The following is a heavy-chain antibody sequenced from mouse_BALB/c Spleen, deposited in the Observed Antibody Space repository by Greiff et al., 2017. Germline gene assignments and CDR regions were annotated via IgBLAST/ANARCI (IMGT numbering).Heavy chain of an antibody. CDR3: TSYYYGSGGFAY. J-gene: IGHJ3*01. CDR1: GFTFSNYW. Sequence: EVMLVESGGGLVQPGGSMKLSCVASGFTFSNYWMNWVRQSPEKGLEWVAEIRLKSNNYATHYAESVKGRFTISRDDSKSSVYLQMNNLRAEDTGIYYCTSYYYGSGGFAYWGQGTLVTVSA. D-gene: IGHD1-1*01. CDR2: IRLKSNNYAT. V-gene: IGHV6-6*02.